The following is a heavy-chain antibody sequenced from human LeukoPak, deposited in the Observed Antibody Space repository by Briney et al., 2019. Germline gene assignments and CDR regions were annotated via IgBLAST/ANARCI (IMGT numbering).Heavy chain of an antibody. Sequence: ASVKVSCKASGYTFTSHDINWVRQAPGQGLEWMGWINPSNNGANYAQKFQGRVVMTRDTSISTAYVELTRLTSDDTAVYYCTTNAAALDYWGQGTLVTVSS. D-gene: IGHD6-13*01. CDR1: GYTFTSHD. CDR2: INPSNNGA. V-gene: IGHV1-2*02. CDR3: TTNAAALDY. J-gene: IGHJ4*02.